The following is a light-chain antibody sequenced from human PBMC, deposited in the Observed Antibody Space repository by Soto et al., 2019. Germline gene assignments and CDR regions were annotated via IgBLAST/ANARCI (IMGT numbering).Light chain of an antibody. Sequence: DIQMTQSPSTLSASVGDRVTVTCRASQSVSIWVAWYQQRPGRAPKLLIYKASSLEYGVPSRFSGRGSGSEFTLTISSLQPDDFGTYYCQQYSGVEWTFGQGTKVEIK. CDR1: QSVSIW. V-gene: IGKV1-5*03. CDR3: QQYSGVEWT. CDR2: KAS. J-gene: IGKJ1*01.